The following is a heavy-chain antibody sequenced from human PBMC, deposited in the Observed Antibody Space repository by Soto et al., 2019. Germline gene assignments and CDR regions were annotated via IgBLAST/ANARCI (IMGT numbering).Heavy chain of an antibody. Sequence: EVQLLESGGGLVQPGGSXRLSCXASGFTFSSHAMXXXXXXXXKGLGWDSFTIVRGGRSYPADSVRGRFTISRDNSXXTXXXXXXXXXXXXXXXXXXXXXXXXXXXVGGYYDYWGQGALVTVSS. V-gene: IGHV3-23*01. CDR3: XXXXXXXXXVGGYYDY. J-gene: IGHJ4*02. D-gene: IGHD3-16*01. CDR1: GFTFSSHA. CDR2: TIVRGGRS.